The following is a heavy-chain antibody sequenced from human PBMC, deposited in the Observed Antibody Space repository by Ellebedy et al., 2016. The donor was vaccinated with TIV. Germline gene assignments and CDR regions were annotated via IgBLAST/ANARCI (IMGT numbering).Heavy chain of an antibody. CDR1: GFIFSSYS. D-gene: IGHD6-19*01. J-gene: IGHJ4*02. V-gene: IGHV3-9*01. CDR2: ISWNSDSI. Sequence: SLKISCAASGFIFSSYSMSWVRQAPGKGLEWVSGISWNSDSIDYADSVKGRFTISRDNAKNSLYLQMNSLRAEDTALYYCAKDMVGGWGSFDYWGQGTLVTVSS. CDR3: AKDMVGGWGSFDY.